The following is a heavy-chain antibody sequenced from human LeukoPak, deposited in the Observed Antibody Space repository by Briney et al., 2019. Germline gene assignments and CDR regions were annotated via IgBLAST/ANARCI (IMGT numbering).Heavy chain of an antibody. CDR3: ASGGPGLAHAFDI. J-gene: IGHJ3*02. D-gene: IGHD6-19*01. CDR2: MNPNSCNT. V-gene: IGHV1-8*01. Sequence: ASVKVSCKSSVYTFTSYDINWVRQASRQGLEWMRWMNPNSCNTGYAQKFQGRVTMTRNTSISTAYMELSSLRSEDTAVYYCASGGPGLAHAFDIGGQGTMVTVSS. CDR1: VYTFTSYD.